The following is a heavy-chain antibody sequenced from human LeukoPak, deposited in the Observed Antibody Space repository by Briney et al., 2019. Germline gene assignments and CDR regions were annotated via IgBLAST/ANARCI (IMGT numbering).Heavy chain of an antibody. V-gene: IGHV3-23*01. CDR3: ASEDSRFDY. J-gene: IGHJ4*02. Sequence: GGSLRLSCAASGFTFTTSGMSWVRQAPGKGLEWVSVISGSGDAAYYADSVKGRFTISRDNSKNTVSLQMNSLRAEDTATYYSASEDSRFDYWGQGTLVTVSS. CDR1: GFTFTTSG. D-gene: IGHD5-18*01. CDR2: ISGSGDAA.